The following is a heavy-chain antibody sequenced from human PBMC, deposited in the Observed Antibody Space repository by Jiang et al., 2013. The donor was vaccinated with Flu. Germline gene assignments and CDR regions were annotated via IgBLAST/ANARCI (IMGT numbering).Heavy chain of an antibody. Sequence: GSTYYNPSLKSRVTISVDTSKNQFSLKLSSVTAADTAVYYCARDAIYYYYGMDVWGQGTTVTVSS. CDR2: GST. V-gene: IGHV4-39*07. J-gene: IGHJ6*02. CDR3: ARDAIYYYYGMDV.